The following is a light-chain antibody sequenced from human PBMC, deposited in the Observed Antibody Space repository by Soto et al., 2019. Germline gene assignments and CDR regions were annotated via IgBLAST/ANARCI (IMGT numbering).Light chain of an antibody. Sequence: QSALTQPASVSGSPGQSITISCTGTSSDVGSYNLVSWYQQHPGKAPKLMIYEGSKRPSGVSNRFSGSKSGNTASLTISGLQAEDEADYYCSSYTSSSSNFVFGSGTKVTVL. CDR2: EGS. CDR1: SSDVGSYNL. J-gene: IGLJ1*01. V-gene: IGLV2-14*02. CDR3: SSYTSSSSNFV.